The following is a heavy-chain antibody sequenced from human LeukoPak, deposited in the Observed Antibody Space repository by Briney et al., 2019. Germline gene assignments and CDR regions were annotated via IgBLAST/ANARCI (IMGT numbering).Heavy chain of an antibody. Sequence: GASVKVSCKTSGYTFTDYYILWLRQAPGQGLEWMGWINPKRGVTTYSQEFQGRVTMTRDTSITTAYMELSRLRSDDTSMYYCARERNSGDYGNAFDVWGQGTKVTV. CDR2: INPKRGVT. CDR3: ARERNSGDYGNAFDV. D-gene: IGHD4-17*01. J-gene: IGHJ3*01. CDR1: GYTFTDYY. V-gene: IGHV1-2*02.